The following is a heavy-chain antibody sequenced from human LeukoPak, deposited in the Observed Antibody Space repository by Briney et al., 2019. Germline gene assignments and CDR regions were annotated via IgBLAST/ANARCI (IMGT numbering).Heavy chain of an antibody. V-gene: IGHV3-33*01. Sequence: GGSLRLSCAASGFTFSSYGMHWVRQAPGKGLEWAAVIWYDGSNKYYADSVKGRFTISRDNSKNTLYLQMNSLRAEDTAVYYCARERATTDYYYGMDVWGQGTTVTVSS. CDR3: ARERATTDYYYGMDV. CDR2: IWYDGSNK. CDR1: GFTFSSYG. J-gene: IGHJ6*02. D-gene: IGHD1-26*01.